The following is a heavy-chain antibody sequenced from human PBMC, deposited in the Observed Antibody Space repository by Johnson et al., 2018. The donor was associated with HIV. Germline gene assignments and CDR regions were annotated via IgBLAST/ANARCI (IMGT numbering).Heavy chain of an antibody. Sequence: VQLVESGGGLVKPWGSLRLSCAASGFTFSNAWMSWVRQAPGKGLEWVGRIKSKTDGGTTDYAAPVKGRFTISRDDSKSIAYLQRNSLKTEDTAVYYCTSLDYYDSSGYYYDAFDIWGQGTMVTVSS. J-gene: IGHJ3*02. V-gene: IGHV3-15*01. CDR3: TSLDYYDSSGYYYDAFDI. CDR1: GFTFSNAW. D-gene: IGHD3-22*01. CDR2: IKSKTDGGTT.